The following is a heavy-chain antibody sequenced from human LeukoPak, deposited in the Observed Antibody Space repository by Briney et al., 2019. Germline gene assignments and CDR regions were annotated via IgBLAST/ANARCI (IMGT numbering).Heavy chain of an antibody. CDR3: ARRLVTAGITDFFDS. J-gene: IGHJ4*02. Sequence: GGSLRLSCTASGFTFSDYSMSWVRQAPGAGLEWVSAISPAGDSTTDADSVKGRFTISRDNSKSTLYLQMNGLTAEDTALYYCARRLVTAGITDFFDSWGQGALVSVSS. V-gene: IGHV3-23*01. D-gene: IGHD2-2*01. CDR2: ISPAGDST. CDR1: GFTFSDYS.